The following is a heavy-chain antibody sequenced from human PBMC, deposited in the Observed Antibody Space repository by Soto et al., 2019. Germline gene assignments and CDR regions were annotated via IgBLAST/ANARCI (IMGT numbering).Heavy chain of an antibody. CDR3: ASYGDYFDY. CDR2: IYYSGST. J-gene: IGHJ4*02. CDR1: GGSISSNTDY. V-gene: IGHV4-61*05. D-gene: IGHD4-17*01. Sequence: PSETLSLTCTVSGGSISSNTDYWGWIRQPPGKGLEWIGYIYYSGSTNYNPSLKSRVTISVDTSKNQFSLKLSSVTAADTAVYYCASYGDYFDYWGQGTLVTVSS.